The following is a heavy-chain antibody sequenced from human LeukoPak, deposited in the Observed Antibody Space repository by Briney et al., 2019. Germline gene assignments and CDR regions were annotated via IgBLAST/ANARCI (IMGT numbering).Heavy chain of an antibody. D-gene: IGHD3-22*01. Sequence: PGGSLRLSCAASGFTFSSYAMSWVRQAPGKGLEWVSAISGSGGSTYYADSVKGRFTISRDNSKNTLYLQMNSLRAEGTAVYYCARSALYYYDSSGYLTDYWGQGTLVTVSS. CDR1: GFTFSSYA. CDR2: ISGSGGST. J-gene: IGHJ4*02. V-gene: IGHV3-23*01. CDR3: ARSALYYYDSSGYLTDY.